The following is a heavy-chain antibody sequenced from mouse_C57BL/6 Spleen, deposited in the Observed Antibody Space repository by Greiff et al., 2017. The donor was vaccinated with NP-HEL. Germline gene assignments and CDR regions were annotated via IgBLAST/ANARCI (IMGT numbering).Heavy chain of an antibody. Sequence: VQLQQPGAELVMPGASVKLSCKASGYTFTSYWMHWVKQRPGQGLEWIGEIDPSDSYTNYNQKFKGKSTLTVDKSSSTAYMQLSSLTSEDSAVYYCATLAEWYFDVWGTGTTVTVSS. CDR2: IDPSDSYT. J-gene: IGHJ1*03. V-gene: IGHV1-69*01. CDR1: GYTFTSYW. CDR3: ATLAEWYFDV.